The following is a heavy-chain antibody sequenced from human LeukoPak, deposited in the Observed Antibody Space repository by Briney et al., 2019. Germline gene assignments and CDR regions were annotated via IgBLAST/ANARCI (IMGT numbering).Heavy chain of an antibody. CDR2: IYYSGST. Sequence: SETLSLTCTVSGGSISSYYWSWIRQPPGKGLEWLGYIYYSGSTNYNPSLKSRVTISVDTSKNQFSLKLSSVTAADTAVYYCARISTSGSYYSGYYFDYWGQGTLVTVSS. J-gene: IGHJ4*02. D-gene: IGHD1-26*01. CDR3: ARISTSGSYYSGYYFDY. CDR1: GGSISSYY. V-gene: IGHV4-59*08.